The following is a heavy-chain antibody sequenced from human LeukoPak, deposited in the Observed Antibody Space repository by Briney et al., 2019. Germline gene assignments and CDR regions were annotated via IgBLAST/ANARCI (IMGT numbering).Heavy chain of an antibody. CDR2: ISTSVNTI. V-gene: IGHV3-11*01. CDR3: AKYPLSRVAAKYYFDY. J-gene: IGHJ4*02. CDR1: GFTFSDYY. Sequence: KSGGSLRLSCAASGFTFSDYYMSWIRQAPGKGLEWVSYISTSVNTIYYADSVKGRFTVSRDNAKNSLYLQMNSLRAEDTAVYYCAKYPLSRVAAKYYFDYWGQGTLVTVSS. D-gene: IGHD6-19*01.